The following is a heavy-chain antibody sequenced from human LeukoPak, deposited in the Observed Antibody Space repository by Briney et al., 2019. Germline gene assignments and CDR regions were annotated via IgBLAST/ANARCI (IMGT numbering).Heavy chain of an antibody. Sequence: ASVKVSCKASGYTFTTFDINWVRQATGQGLEWMGWMNPNSGNTGYAQRFQGRVTMTRNTSISTAYMELSSLRSEDTAVYYCARRSDDYDSSAYYHWGQGTLVTVSS. CDR2: MNPNSGNT. J-gene: IGHJ4*02. V-gene: IGHV1-8*02. CDR1: GYTFTTFD. D-gene: IGHD3-22*01. CDR3: ARRSDDYDSSAYYH.